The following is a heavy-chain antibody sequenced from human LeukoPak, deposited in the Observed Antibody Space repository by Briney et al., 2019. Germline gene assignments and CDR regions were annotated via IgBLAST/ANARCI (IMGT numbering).Heavy chain of an antibody. Sequence: GGSLRLSCAASGFTFSDHYMDWVRQAPGKGLEWVANIKQDGSEKYHVDSVKGRFTISRDNAKNSLYLYMNSLTAEDTAVYYCARGQWLKFDAFDIWGHGTLVTVSS. CDR3: ARGQWLKFDAFDI. CDR2: IKQDGSEK. J-gene: IGHJ3*02. CDR1: GFTFSDHY. D-gene: IGHD6-19*01. V-gene: IGHV3-7*04.